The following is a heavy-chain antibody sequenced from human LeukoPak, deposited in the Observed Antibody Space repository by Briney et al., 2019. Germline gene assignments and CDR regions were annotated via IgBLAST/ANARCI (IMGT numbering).Heavy chain of an antibody. V-gene: IGHV3-9*01. CDR2: ISWNSGSI. CDR1: GFTFDDYA. Sequence: GRSLRLSCAASGFTFDDYAMHWVRQAPGKGLEWVSGISWNSGSIGYADSAKGRFTISRDNAKNYLYLQMNSLRAEDTALYYCAKTYYGSGSYWYHYMDVWGKGTTVTVSS. CDR3: AKTYYGSGSYWYHYMDV. J-gene: IGHJ6*03. D-gene: IGHD3-10*01.